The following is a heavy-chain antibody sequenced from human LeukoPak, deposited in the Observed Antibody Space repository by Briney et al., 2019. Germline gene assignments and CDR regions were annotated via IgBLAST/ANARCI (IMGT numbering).Heavy chain of an antibody. CDR2: INAGNGNT. D-gene: IGHD3/OR15-3a*01. J-gene: IGHJ4*02. V-gene: IGHV1-3*01. Sequence: GASVKVSCKASGYTFTSYAMHWVRQAPGQRLEWMGWINAGNGNTKYSQKFQGRVTITRDTSASTAYMELSSLRSEDTAVYYCATDWLLYPSAPLSLENWGQGTLVTVSS. CDR1: GYTFTSYA. CDR3: ATDWLLYPSAPLSLEN.